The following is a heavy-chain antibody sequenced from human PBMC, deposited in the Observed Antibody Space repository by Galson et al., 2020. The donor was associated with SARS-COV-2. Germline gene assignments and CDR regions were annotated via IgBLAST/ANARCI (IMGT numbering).Heavy chain of an antibody. CDR2: ITSSGSKT. D-gene: IGHD6-25*01. Sequence: GESLKISCATSGFTFRTYAMSWVRQAPGKGLEWVSAITSSGSKTYYGVSVKGRYTISRDNSKNTLYLQMNSLGAEDTAMYFCAKYAPATSGYYFDFWGQGTLVTVAT. CDR3: AKYAPATSGYYFDF. V-gene: IGHV3-23*01. J-gene: IGHJ4*02. CDR1: GFTFRTYA.